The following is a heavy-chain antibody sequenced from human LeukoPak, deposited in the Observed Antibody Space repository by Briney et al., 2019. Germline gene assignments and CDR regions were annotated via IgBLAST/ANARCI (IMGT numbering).Heavy chain of an antibody. J-gene: IGHJ4*02. V-gene: IGHV4-30-2*01. D-gene: IGHD3-10*01. CDR2: IYHSGST. CDR3: ATGSGRPTIDY. Sequence: SETLSLTCTVSGGSISSGGYYWSWIRQPPGKGLEWIGYIYHSGSTNYNPSLKSRVTISVDKSKNQFSLKLSSVTAADTAVYYCATGSGRPTIDYWGQGTLVTVSS. CDR1: GGSISSGGYY.